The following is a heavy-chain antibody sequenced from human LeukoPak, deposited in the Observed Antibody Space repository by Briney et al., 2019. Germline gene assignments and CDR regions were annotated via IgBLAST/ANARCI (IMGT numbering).Heavy chain of an antibody. D-gene: IGHD6-19*01. Sequence: GESLKISCKGSGYSFTSYWIGWVRQMPGKGLEWMGIIYPGDSDTRYSLSFQGQVTISADKSISTAYLQWSSLKASDTAMYYCARSVAVAGPGGAFDIWGQGTMVTVSS. CDR2: IYPGDSDT. CDR3: ARSVAVAGPGGAFDI. CDR1: GYSFTSYW. J-gene: IGHJ3*02. V-gene: IGHV5-51*01.